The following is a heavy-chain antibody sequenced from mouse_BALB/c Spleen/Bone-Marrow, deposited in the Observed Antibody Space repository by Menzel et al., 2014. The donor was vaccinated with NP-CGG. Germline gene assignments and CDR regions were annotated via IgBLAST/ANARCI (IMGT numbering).Heavy chain of an antibody. D-gene: IGHD1-1*01. CDR2: ILGDGSI. V-gene: IGHV2-3*01. CDR3: AIGEGVIYVGYAMDY. Sequence: VQLQESGPGLVAPSQNLSIICTVSGFSLTNYGVSWVRQPPGKGLEWLGVILGDGSINYHSALKSRLSISKANSKSQVFLKLNSLKTDDTATYYCAIGEGVIYVGYAMDYWGQGPPVTVPS. J-gene: IGHJ4*01. CDR1: GFSLTNYG.